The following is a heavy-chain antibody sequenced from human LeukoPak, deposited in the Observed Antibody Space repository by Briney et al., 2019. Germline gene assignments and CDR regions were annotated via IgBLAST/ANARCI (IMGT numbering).Heavy chain of an antibody. Sequence: SETLSLTCTVSGGSINNYYWSWIRQPAGKGLEWIGRIYTSGSANYNPSLKSRVTMSVDTSKNQFSLKLSSVTAADTAVYYCARDAYSGSYSDPSYFDYWGQGTLVTVSS. D-gene: IGHD1-26*01. CDR3: ARDAYSGSYSDPSYFDY. V-gene: IGHV4-4*07. CDR2: IYTSGSA. J-gene: IGHJ4*02. CDR1: GGSINNYY.